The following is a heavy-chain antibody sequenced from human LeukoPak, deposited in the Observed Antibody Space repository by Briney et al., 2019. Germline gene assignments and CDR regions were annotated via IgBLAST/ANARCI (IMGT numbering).Heavy chain of an antibody. V-gene: IGHV4-39*07. D-gene: IGHD3-10*01. CDR1: GGSISSSTYY. Sequence: KPSETLSLTCTVSGGSISSSTYYWGWIRQPPGKGLEWIGSIYYYSESTYYSPSLKSRITMSVDTSKNQFSLRLSSVTAADTAVYYCARESDSSGSYYYGGDYWGQGILVTVSS. CDR2: IYYYSEST. J-gene: IGHJ4*02. CDR3: ARESDSSGSYYYGGDY.